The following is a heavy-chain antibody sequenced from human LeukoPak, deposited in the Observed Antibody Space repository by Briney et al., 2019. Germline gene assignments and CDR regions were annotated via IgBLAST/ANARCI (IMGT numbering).Heavy chain of an antibody. J-gene: IGHJ4*02. Sequence: GASVKVSCKASGYTFTSYYMHWVRQAPGQGLEWMGIINPSGGSTSYAQKFQGRVTMTRDTSTSAVYMELSSLRSEDTAVYYCARTQPQRAKFDYWGQGTLVTVSS. D-gene: IGHD5-24*01. V-gene: IGHV1-46*01. CDR1: GYTFTSYY. CDR3: ARTQPQRAKFDY. CDR2: INPSGGST.